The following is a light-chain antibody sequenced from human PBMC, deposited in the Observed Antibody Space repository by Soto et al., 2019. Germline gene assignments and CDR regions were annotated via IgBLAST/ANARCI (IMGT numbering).Light chain of an antibody. CDR3: QQNYRATPWT. CDR2: AAS. V-gene: IGKV1-39*01. Sequence: DIQMTRSPSSLCASVGDRIAITCRASQSISRYLNWYQHKPGNAPKLLINAASSLERGVPSRFSGGGSGTDFTLNISSLQTDDFATYYCQQNYRATPWTFGQGTKVDIK. CDR1: QSISRY. J-gene: IGKJ1*01.